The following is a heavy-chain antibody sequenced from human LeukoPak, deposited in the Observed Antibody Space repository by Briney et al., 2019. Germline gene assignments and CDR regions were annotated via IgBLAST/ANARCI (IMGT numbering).Heavy chain of an antibody. J-gene: IGHJ4*02. CDR2: IYTSGST. CDR1: GGSISSSSYY. V-gene: IGHV4-61*02. D-gene: IGHD1-14*01. CDR3: ARAPEYGLYYFDY. Sequence: SETLSLTCTVSGGSISSSSYYWSWIRQPAGKGLEWIGRIYTSGSTNYNPSLKSRVSISVDTSKNQFSLKLTSVTAADTAVYYCARAPEYGLYYFDYWGQGTLVTVSS.